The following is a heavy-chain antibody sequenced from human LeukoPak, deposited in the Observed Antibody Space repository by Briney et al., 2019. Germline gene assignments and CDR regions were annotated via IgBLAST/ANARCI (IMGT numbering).Heavy chain of an antibody. CDR1: GGPISSYY. D-gene: IGHD3-22*01. J-gene: IGHJ3*02. V-gene: IGHV4-59*01. Sequence: SETLSLTCTVSGGPISSYYWSWIRQPPGKGLERIGYIYYSGSTNYNPSLKSRVTISVDTSKNQFSLKLSSVTGADTAVYYCAGRDYYDSSGYHDAFDIWGQGTMVTVSS. CDR3: AGRDYYDSSGYHDAFDI. CDR2: IYYSGST.